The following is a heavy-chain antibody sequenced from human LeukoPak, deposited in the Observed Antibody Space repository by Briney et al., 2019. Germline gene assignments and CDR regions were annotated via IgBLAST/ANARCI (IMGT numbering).Heavy chain of an antibody. V-gene: IGHV3-23*01. Sequence: GGSLRLSCEASGLTFNNYAMHWVRQAPGKGLEWVSAISGSGGSTYYADSVKGRFTISRDNSKNTLYLQMNSLRAEDTAVYYCAKVRGYGGNSGGFDYWGQGTLVTVSS. D-gene: IGHD4-23*01. J-gene: IGHJ4*02. CDR2: ISGSGGST. CDR1: GLTFNNYA. CDR3: AKVRGYGGNSGGFDY.